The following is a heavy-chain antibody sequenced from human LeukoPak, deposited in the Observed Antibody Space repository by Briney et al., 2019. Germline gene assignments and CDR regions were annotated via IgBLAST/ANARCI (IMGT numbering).Heavy chain of an antibody. D-gene: IGHD5-18*01. CDR1: GGSISSYY. J-gene: IGHJ4*02. CDR3: ARRRYNYDY. V-gene: IGHV4-59*01. CDR2: IYYSGNT. Sequence: SETLPLTCTVSGGSISSYYWSWIRQPPGKGLGWIGYIYYSGNTIYNPSLKSRVTISIDTSKNQFSLKLSSVTAADTAVYYCARRRYNYDYWGQGTLVTVSS.